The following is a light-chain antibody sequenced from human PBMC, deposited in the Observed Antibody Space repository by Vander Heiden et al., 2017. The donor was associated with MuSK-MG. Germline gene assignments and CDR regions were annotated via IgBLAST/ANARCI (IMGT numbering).Light chain of an antibody. V-gene: IGLV2-23*02. CDR2: EVS. CDR3: CSYAGSSTDVV. Sequence: QSALTQPASVSGSPGQSITISCTGTSSYVGSYNLVSWYQQPPGKAPKLMIYEVSKRPSGVSNRFSGSKSGNTASLTISGLQAEDEADYYCCSYAGSSTDVVFGGGTKLTVL. CDR1: SSYVGSYNL. J-gene: IGLJ2*01.